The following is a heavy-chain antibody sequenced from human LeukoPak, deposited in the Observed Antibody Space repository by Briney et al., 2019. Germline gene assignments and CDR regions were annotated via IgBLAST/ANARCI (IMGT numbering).Heavy chain of an antibody. J-gene: IGHJ4*02. CDR3: ARARWYDSFDY. CDR2: INPSGGNT. CDR1: GYTFTSYY. V-gene: IGHV1-46*01. D-gene: IGHD4-23*01. Sequence: ATVKVSCKASGYTFTSYYMHWVRQAPGQGLEWVGIINPSGGNTSYAQKFQGRVTMTRDTSTSTVYMELSSLRSEDTAVYYCARARWYDSFDYWGQGTLVTVSS.